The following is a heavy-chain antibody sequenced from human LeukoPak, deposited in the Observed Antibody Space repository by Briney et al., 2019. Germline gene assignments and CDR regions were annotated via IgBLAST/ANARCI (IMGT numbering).Heavy chain of an antibody. CDR3: ASFDSGSY. D-gene: IGHD1-26*01. J-gene: IGHJ4*02. CDR2: ISWNSGSI. V-gene: IGHV3-9*01. CDR1: GFTFDDYA. Sequence: GGSLRLSCAASGFTFDDYAMHWVRQAPGKGLEWVSGISWNSGSIGYADSVKGRFTISRDNAKNSLYLQMNSLRAEDTAVYYCASFDSGSYWGQGTLVTVSS.